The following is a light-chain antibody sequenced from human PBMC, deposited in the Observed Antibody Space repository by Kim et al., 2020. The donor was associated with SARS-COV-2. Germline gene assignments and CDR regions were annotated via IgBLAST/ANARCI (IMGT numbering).Light chain of an antibody. CDR2: GAS. J-gene: IGKJ4*01. CDR1: QSVRCN. Sequence: IVMTQSPATLSVSPGERVTLSCRASQSVRCNLAWYQQRPDQAPRLLIYGASTRATDVSARFSGSGSGTEFTLTIRSLQSEDLAVYYCQQYNNWPLLTFGGGTKMEIK. V-gene: IGKV3-15*01. CDR3: QQYNNWPLLT.